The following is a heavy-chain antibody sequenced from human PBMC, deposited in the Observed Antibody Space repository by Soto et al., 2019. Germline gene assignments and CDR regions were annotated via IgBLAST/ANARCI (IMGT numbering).Heavy chain of an antibody. J-gene: IGHJ6*02. D-gene: IGHD5-12*01. CDR1: GGTFSSYT. V-gene: IGHV1-69*08. CDR2: IIPILGIA. CDR3: ARDAHRGDYYYGMDV. Sequence: QVQLVQSGAEVKKPGSSVKVSCKASGGTFSSYTISWVRQAPGQGLEWMGRIIPILGIANYAQKFQGRVTITADKSTSTAYMELSSLRSEDTAVYYCARDAHRGDYYYGMDVWGQGTTFTVSS.